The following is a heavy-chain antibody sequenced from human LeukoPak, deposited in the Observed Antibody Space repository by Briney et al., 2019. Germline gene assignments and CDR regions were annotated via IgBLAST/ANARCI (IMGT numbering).Heavy chain of an antibody. CDR2: IDYSGST. D-gene: IGHD6-13*01. J-gene: IGHJ3*02. CDR1: GVSISSYY. CDR3: ARREISIAAAVFDAFDI. Sequence: SETLSLTCTVSGVSISSYYWVWLRQPPGKGLEGLRYIDYSGSTNYNPSLKSRVTISVDTSKNQFSLKLSSVTAADTAVYYCARREISIAAAVFDAFDIWGQGTMVTVSS. V-gene: IGHV4-59*01.